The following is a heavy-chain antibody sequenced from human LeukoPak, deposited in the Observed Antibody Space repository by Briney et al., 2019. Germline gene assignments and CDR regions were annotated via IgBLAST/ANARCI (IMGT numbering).Heavy chain of an antibody. CDR2: IYPGDSDT. Sequence: GESLKISCKGSGYSFTSYWIAWVRQMPGKGLEWMGIIYPGDSDTRYSPSFQGQVTISADKSISTAYLQWSSLKASDTAMYYCASSDFWSGDAFDIWGQGTMVTVSS. CDR3: ASSDFWSGDAFDI. D-gene: IGHD3-3*01. V-gene: IGHV5-51*01. J-gene: IGHJ3*02. CDR1: GYSFTSYW.